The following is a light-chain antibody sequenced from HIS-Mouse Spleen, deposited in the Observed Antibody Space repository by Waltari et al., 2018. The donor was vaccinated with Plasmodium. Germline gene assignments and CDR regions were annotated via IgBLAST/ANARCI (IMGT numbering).Light chain of an antibody. J-gene: IGKJ4*01. CDR3: QQYYSYPLT. CDR1: QGIRSY. Sequence: AIRMTTSPSSLSAYTGDRVHITCRASQGIRSYLAWYQQKPGKAPKLLIYAASTLQSGVPSRFSGSGSGTDFTLTISCLQSEDFATYYCQQYYSYPLTFGGGTKVEIK. V-gene: IGKV1-8*01. CDR2: AAS.